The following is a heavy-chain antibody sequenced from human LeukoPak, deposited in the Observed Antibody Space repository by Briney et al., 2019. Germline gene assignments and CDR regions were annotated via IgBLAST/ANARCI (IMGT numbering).Heavy chain of an antibody. D-gene: IGHD3-22*01. J-gene: IGHJ6*02. CDR3: AREGYYDSTGAHSSGLAV. Sequence: ASVKVSCKASGYTFTSYAMHWVRQAPGQGLEWMGIIILSGVSTIYAQKFQGRLSMTRDTSTSTVYLELTRLRSEDTAAYYCAREGYYDSTGAHSSGLAVWGPGTTVTVSS. CDR1: GYTFTSYA. CDR2: IILSGVST. V-gene: IGHV1-46*01.